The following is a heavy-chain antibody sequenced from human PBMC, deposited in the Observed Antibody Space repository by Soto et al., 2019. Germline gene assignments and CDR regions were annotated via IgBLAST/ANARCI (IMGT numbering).Heavy chain of an antibody. J-gene: IGHJ6*02. CDR2: ISAYNGNT. D-gene: IGHD2-2*02. V-gene: IGHV1-18*01. CDR1: GYTFTSYG. CDR3: ARAGYCGSTSCYTGYYYGMDV. Sequence: QVQLVQSGAEVKKPGASVKVSCKASGYTFTSYGISWVRQAPGQGLEWMGWISAYNGNTNYAQKLQGRVTMTTDTSTSTAYMELRSLRSDDTAVYYCARAGYCGSTSCYTGYYYGMDVWGQGTTVTVSS.